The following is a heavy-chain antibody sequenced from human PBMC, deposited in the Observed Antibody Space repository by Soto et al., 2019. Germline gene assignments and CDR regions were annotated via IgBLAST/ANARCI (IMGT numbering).Heavy chain of an antibody. CDR3: ARHAIVVVVAATPNWFDP. CDR2: IYYSGST. V-gene: IGHV4-39*01. D-gene: IGHD2-15*01. J-gene: IGHJ5*02. Sequence: QLQLQESGPGLVKPSETLSLTCTVSGGSISSSSYYWGWIRQPPGKGLEWIGSIYYSGSTYYNPSLKSRVTISVDTSKNQFSLKLSSVTAADTAVYYCARHAIVVVVAATPNWFDPWGQGTLVTVSS. CDR1: GGSISSSSYY.